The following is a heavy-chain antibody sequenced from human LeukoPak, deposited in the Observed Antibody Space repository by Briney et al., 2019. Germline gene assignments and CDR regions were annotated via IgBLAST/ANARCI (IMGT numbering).Heavy chain of an antibody. D-gene: IGHD5-24*01. CDR2: IYYSGST. CDR3: ARGWGRDGYNFDY. Sequence: KPSETLSLTCTVSGGSISSYYWSWIRQPPGKGLEWIGYIYYSGSTNYNPSLKSRVTISVDTSKNQFSLKLSSVTAADTAVYYCARGWGRDGYNFDYWGQGTLVTVSS. CDR1: GGSISSYY. V-gene: IGHV4-59*01. J-gene: IGHJ4*02.